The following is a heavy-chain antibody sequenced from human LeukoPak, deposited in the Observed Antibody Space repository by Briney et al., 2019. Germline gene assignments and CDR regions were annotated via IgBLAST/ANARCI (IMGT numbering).Heavy chain of an antibody. CDR1: GYSITSGCY. D-gene: IGHD2-2*01. J-gene: IGHJ2*01. V-gene: IGHV4-38-2*01. Sequence: SETLSLTCAVSGYSITSGCYWGWIRQPPGKGLEWIGSVHHSGGIYYNPSLKSRVTISVDTSKNQFSLKLSSMTAADTAVYYCAKTTSYWYFDLWGRATLVTVSS. CDR2: VHHSGGI. CDR3: AKTTSYWYFDL.